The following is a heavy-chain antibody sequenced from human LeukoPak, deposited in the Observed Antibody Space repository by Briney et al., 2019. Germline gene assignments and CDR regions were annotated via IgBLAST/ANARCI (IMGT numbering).Heavy chain of an antibody. V-gene: IGHV1-69*05. J-gene: IGHJ4*02. CDR2: IIPIFGTA. CDR1: GGTFSSYA. CDR3: AREGAIVVVITTSYYFDY. Sequence: SVKVSCKASGGTFSSYAISWARQAPGQGLEWMGRIIPIFGTANYAQKFQGRVTITTDESTSTAYMELSSLRSEDTAVYYCAREGAIVVVITTSYYFDYWGQGTLVTVSS. D-gene: IGHD3-22*01.